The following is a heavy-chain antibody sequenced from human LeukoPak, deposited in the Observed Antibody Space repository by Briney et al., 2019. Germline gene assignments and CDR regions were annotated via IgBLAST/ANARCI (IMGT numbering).Heavy chain of an antibody. CDR1: GGSIRSSSYY. Sequence: SETLSLTCTVSGGSIRSSSYYWGWIRQPPGKGLEWIGSIYYSGSTYYNPSLKSRVTISVDTSKNQFSLKLNSVTAADTAMYYCARPKSGYSDWFDPWGQGTLVTVSS. CDR3: ARPKSGYSDWFDP. D-gene: IGHD5-18*01. CDR2: IYYSGST. J-gene: IGHJ5*02. V-gene: IGHV4-39*07.